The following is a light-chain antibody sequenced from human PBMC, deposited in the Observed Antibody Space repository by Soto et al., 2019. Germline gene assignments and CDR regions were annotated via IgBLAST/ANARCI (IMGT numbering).Light chain of an antibody. V-gene: IGKV1-5*01. Sequence: DIQMTQSPSTLSASVGDRVTITCRASQSISNWLAWYQQTPGKAPKLLIYDASTLGSGVPSRFSGSGSGTEFTLTIQSLQPHDFATYHCQRYFSFSTFGGGTKVE. CDR1: QSISNW. CDR3: QRYFSFST. J-gene: IGKJ4*01. CDR2: DAS.